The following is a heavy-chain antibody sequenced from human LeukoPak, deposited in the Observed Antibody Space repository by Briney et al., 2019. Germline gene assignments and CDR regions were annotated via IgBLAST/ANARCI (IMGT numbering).Heavy chain of an antibody. V-gene: IGHV3-30*02. CDR1: GFTFSSYA. J-gene: IGHJ4*02. CDR3: ARDAITMVRGAYFDY. CDR2: IHYDGSNK. Sequence: GGSLRLSCAASGFTFSSYAMSWVRQAPGKGLEWVAFIHYDGSNKYYADSVKGRFTISRDNSKNTLYLQMHSLRAEDTAVYYCARDAITMVRGAYFDYWGQGTLVTVSS. D-gene: IGHD3-10*01.